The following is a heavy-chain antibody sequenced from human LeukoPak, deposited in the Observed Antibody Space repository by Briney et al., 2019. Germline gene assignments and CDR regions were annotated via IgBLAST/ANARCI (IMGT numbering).Heavy chain of an antibody. D-gene: IGHD6-13*01. CDR1: GGSISSGGYY. CDR3: AREMLSAAGSYYYYYGMDV. V-gene: IGHV4-30-2*01. CDR2: IYHSGST. Sequence: PSETLSLTCTVSGGSISSGGYYWSWIRQPPGKGLEWIGYIYHSGSTYYNPSLKSRVTISVDRSKNQFSLKLSSVTAADTAVYYCAREMLSAAGSYYYYYGMDVWGQGTTVTVSS. J-gene: IGHJ6*02.